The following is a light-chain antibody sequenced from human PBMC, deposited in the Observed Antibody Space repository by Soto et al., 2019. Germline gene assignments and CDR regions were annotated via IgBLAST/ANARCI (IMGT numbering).Light chain of an antibody. CDR2: GAS. CDR1: QTVRNN. V-gene: IGKV3-15*01. CDR3: QQYNNRPPDT. Sequence: EFVLTQSPGTLSLSPGERATLSCRASQTVRNNYLAWYQQKPGQAPRLLIYGASTRVAGIPARFSGSGSGTEFSLTISSLQSEDFAVYYCQQYNNRPPDTFGQGTKLEIK. J-gene: IGKJ2*01.